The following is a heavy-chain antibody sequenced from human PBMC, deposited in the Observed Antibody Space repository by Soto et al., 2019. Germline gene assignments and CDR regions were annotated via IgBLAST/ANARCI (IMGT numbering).Heavy chain of an antibody. CDR2: ISSSSSYI. J-gene: IGHJ4*02. D-gene: IGHD3-22*01. CDR1: GFTFSSYS. Sequence: GGSLRLSCAASGFTFSSYSMNWVRQAPGKGLEWVSSISSSSSYIYYADSVKGRFTISRDNAKNSLYLQMNSLRAEDTAVYYCARVFTYYYDSSGYYFDYWGQGTLVTVSS. V-gene: IGHV3-21*01. CDR3: ARVFTYYYDSSGYYFDY.